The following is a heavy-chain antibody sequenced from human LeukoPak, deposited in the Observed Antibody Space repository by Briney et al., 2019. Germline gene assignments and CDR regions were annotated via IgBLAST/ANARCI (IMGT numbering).Heavy chain of an antibody. D-gene: IGHD3-10*01. CDR2: INPNSGGT. V-gene: IGHV1-2*02. J-gene: IGHJ3*02. CDR3: ARDFKRITMVRGDNDAFDI. Sequence: ASVKVSCKASGYTFTGYYMHWVRQAPGQGLEWMGWINPNSGGTSYAQKFQGRVTMTRDMSTSTVYMELSSLRSEDTAVYYCARDFKRITMVRGDNDAFDIWGQGTMVTVSS. CDR1: GYTFTGYY.